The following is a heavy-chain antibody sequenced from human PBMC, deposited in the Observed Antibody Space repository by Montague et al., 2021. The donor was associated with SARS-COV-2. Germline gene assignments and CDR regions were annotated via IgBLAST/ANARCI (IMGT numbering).Heavy chain of an antibody. CDR3: ARDALPGRKNWFDP. V-gene: IGHV4-59*12. CDR2: GGE. Sequence: GGEKYNPSLNSRVTISVDTSKNQFSLNLTSVTAADTAVYYCARDALPGRKNWFDPWGQGTLVTVSS. J-gene: IGHJ5*02. D-gene: IGHD2-2*01.